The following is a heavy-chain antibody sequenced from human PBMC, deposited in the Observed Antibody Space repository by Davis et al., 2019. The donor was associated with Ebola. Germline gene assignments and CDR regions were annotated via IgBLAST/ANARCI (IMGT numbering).Heavy chain of an antibody. Sequence: GESLKISCAASGFTFSSYGMHWVRQAPGKGLEWVAVISYDGSNKYYADSVKGRFTISRDNSKNTLYLQMNSLRAEDTAVYYCARQRVEYQLLFRYYYGMDVWGQGTTVTVSS. V-gene: IGHV3-30*03. CDR1: GFTFSSYG. CDR3: ARQRVEYQLLFRYYYGMDV. D-gene: IGHD2-2*01. CDR2: ISYDGSNK. J-gene: IGHJ6*02.